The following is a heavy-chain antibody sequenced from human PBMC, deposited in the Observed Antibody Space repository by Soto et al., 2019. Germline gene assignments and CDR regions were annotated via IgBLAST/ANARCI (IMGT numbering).Heavy chain of an antibody. J-gene: IGHJ3*02. Sequence: QLQLQESGPGLVKPPETLSLTCIVSGDSVTSSTFYWGWIRQPPGKGLEWIGCIYYTGSTYYTPSRKSRVTTSVDTCNNHFFLTATSVTAVDTAVYYCASPVFSHDNSYGYSDFDIWGQGTMVTVSS. D-gene: IGHD5-18*01. V-gene: IGHV4-39*02. CDR2: IYYTGST. CDR3: ASPVFSHDNSYGYSDFDI. CDR1: GDSVTSSTFY.